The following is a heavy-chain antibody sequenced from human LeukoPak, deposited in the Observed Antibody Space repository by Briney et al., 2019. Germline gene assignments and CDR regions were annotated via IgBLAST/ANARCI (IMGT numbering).Heavy chain of an antibody. Sequence: ASVKVSCKASGGTFSSYAISWVRQAPGQGLEWMGRIIPILGIANYAQKFQGRVTITADKSTSTAHMELSSLRSEDTAVYYCARDHSGSYDMDYWGQGTLVTVSS. CDR2: IIPILGIA. CDR3: ARDHSGSYDMDY. J-gene: IGHJ4*02. V-gene: IGHV1-69*04. CDR1: GGTFSSYA. D-gene: IGHD1-26*01.